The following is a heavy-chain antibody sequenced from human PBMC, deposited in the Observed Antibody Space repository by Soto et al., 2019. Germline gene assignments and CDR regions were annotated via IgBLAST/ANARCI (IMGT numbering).Heavy chain of an antibody. CDR3: SGRCNPWGYFNC. D-gene: IGHD7-27*01. J-gene: IGHJ4*02. Sequence: EVQLVNSGGGLVQPGGSLRLSCAASGFTLSDHYIDWVRQAPGKGLEWVGRSRNKAYSYTTEFAASVKGRFTISRDDSKNSLYLQMNSLKIEDTAVYYCSGRCNPWGYFNCWGQGTLVTVSS. CDR1: GFTLSDHY. CDR2: SRNKAYSYTT. V-gene: IGHV3-72*01.